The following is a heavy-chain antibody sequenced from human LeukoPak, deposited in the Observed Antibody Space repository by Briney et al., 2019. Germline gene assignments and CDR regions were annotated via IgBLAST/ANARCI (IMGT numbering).Heavy chain of an antibody. CDR1: GFTFSSSW. CDR2: MNADGRTI. CDR3: ARAGNYYFDL. J-gene: IGHJ2*01. Sequence: GGSQRLSCAASGFTFSSSWMHWVRQGPGKGLVWVARMNADGRTINYADSVKGRFTISRDNAKNTLCLQMNSLRTEDAAVYYCARAGNYYFDLWGRGTQVTVSS. D-gene: IGHD1-7*01. V-gene: IGHV3-74*01.